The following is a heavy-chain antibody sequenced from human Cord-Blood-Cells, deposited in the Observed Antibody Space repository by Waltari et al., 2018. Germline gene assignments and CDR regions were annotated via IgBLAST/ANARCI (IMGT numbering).Heavy chain of an antibody. CDR2: IIPIFGTA. J-gene: IGHJ3*02. Sequence: QVQLVQSGAEVKKPGSSVKVSCKASGGTFSSHAIRWVRQAPGQGLEWMGGIIPIFGTANYAQKFQGRVTITADESTSTAYMELSSLRSEDTAVYYCARETRGIAARPFAFDIWGQGTMVTVSS. D-gene: IGHD6-6*01. V-gene: IGHV1-69*12. CDR1: GGTFSSHA. CDR3: ARETRGIAARPFAFDI.